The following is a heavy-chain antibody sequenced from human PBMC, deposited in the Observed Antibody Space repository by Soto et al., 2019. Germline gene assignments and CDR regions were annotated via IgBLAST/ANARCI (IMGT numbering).Heavy chain of an antibody. Sequence: QVQLVQSGAEVKKPGASVKVSCKASGYTFTSYGISWVRQAPGQGLEWMGWISAYNGNTNYAQKLQGRVTMTTDTSTSTDYMELRSLRSDDTAVYYCARDRKKVGMYIVVVPAATPWGQGTLVTVSS. D-gene: IGHD2-2*01. J-gene: IGHJ5*02. CDR1: GYTFTSYG. V-gene: IGHV1-18*01. CDR2: ISAYNGNT. CDR3: ARDRKKVGMYIVVVPAATP.